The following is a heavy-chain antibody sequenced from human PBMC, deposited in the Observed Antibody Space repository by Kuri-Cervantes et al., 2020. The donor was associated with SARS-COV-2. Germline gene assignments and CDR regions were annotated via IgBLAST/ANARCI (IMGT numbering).Heavy chain of an antibody. CDR2: IYYSGST. Sequence: SGPTLVKPTQTLTLTCTFSGFSLSTRGMRASWIRQPPGKGLEWIGYIYYSGSTNYNPSLKSRVTISVDTSKNQFSLKLSSVTAADTAVYYCARVVMAYYDFWSGYHPPSGGYFDLWGRGTLVTVSS. CDR1: GFSLSTRGMR. D-gene: IGHD3-3*01. V-gene: IGHV4-61*08. CDR3: ARVVMAYYDFWSGYHPPSGGYFDL. J-gene: IGHJ2*01.